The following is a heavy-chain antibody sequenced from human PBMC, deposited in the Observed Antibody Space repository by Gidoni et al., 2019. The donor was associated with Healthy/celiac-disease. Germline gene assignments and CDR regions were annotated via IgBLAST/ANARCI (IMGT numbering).Heavy chain of an antibody. CDR3: ARGRDCSSTSCYLLLDP. CDR2: INAGNGNT. CDR1: GYTFTSYA. J-gene: IGHJ5*02. Sequence: QVQLVQSGAEVKKPGASVKVSCKASGYTFTSYAMHWVRQAPGQRLEWMGWINAGNGNTKYSQKFQGRVTITRDTSASTAYMELSSLRSEDTAVYYCARGRDCSSTSCYLLLDPWGQGTLVTVSS. D-gene: IGHD2-2*01. V-gene: IGHV1-3*01.